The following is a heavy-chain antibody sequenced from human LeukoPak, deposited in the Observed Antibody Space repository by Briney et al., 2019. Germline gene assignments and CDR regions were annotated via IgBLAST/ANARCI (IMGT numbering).Heavy chain of an antibody. D-gene: IGHD3-22*01. CDR1: GYTFTGYY. V-gene: IGHV1-2*02. Sequence: ASVKVSCKASGYTFTGYYMHWVQQAPGQGLEWMGWINPNSGGTNYAQKFQGRVTMTRDTSISTAYMELSRLRSDDTAVYYCARAGITMIVEGDYWGQGTLVTVSS. CDR2: INPNSGGT. CDR3: ARAGITMIVEGDY. J-gene: IGHJ4*02.